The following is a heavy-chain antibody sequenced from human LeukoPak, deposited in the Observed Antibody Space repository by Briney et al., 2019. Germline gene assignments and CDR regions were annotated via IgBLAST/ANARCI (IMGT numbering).Heavy chain of an antibody. D-gene: IGHD6-19*01. J-gene: IGHJ3*02. Sequence: GGSLRLSCAASGFTSSDYNMGWIRQAPGNGREWVSYTRNSDNNMFYADSVKGRFTISRDNAKYSVYLQMNTVRAEDTGVYYCARRIAGDGSHAFDIWGQGTMVSVSS. CDR1: GFTSSDYN. CDR3: ARRIAGDGSHAFDI. V-gene: IGHV3-11*01. CDR2: TRNSDNNM.